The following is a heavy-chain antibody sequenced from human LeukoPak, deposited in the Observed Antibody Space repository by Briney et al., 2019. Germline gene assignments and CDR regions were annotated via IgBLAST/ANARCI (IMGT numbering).Heavy chain of an antibody. CDR2: ISGSLGTT. J-gene: IGHJ4*02. CDR3: AKALLWFGGHYFDY. D-gene: IGHD3-10*01. Sequence: PGGSLRLSCAASGFASSSSAMSWVRQAPGKGLEWVSTISGSLGTTYYADSVKGRFTISRDNSKNTLYLQMNSLRAEDTAVYYCAKALLWFGGHYFDYGGQGTLVTVSS. V-gene: IGHV3-23*01. CDR1: GFASSSSA.